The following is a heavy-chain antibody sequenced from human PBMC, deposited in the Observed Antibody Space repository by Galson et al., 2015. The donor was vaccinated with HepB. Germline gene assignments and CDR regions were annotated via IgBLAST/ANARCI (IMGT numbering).Heavy chain of an antibody. CDR1: GFTFDDYA. Sequence: SLRLSCAASGFTFDDYAMHWVRQAPGKGLEWVSGISWNSGNIGYADSVKGRFTISRDNAKNSLSLRMNSLRAEDTALYYCAKGDGYNYYFDDWGQGTLVTVSS. D-gene: IGHD5-24*01. J-gene: IGHJ4*02. V-gene: IGHV3-9*01. CDR2: ISWNSGNI. CDR3: AKGDGYNYYFDD.